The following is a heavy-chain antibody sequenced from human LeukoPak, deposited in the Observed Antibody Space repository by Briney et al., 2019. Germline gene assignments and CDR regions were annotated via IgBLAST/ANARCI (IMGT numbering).Heavy chain of an antibody. D-gene: IGHD3-22*01. Sequence: PSETLSLTCTVSGGSISSSRYYWGWIRRPPGKGLEWIGSIYYSGSTYYNPSLKSRVTISVDTSKNQFSLKLSSVTAADTAVYYCARLRITMIVVVIVNYFDYWGQGTLVTVSS. CDR2: IYYSGST. CDR3: ARLRITMIVVVIVNYFDY. CDR1: GGSISSSRYY. V-gene: IGHV4-39*01. J-gene: IGHJ4*02.